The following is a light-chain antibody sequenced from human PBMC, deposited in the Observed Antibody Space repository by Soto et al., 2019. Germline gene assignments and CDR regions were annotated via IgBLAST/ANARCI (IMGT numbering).Light chain of an antibody. CDR2: RAS. Sequence: DIQMTQFPSTLSASVGDRVTITCRACQIVDTWLAWYQQKPGKAPSLLIYRASNLESGVPSRFSGSGSGTEFTLTIRSLQPDDFATYYCQQYNNYPRTFGQGTKVDIK. V-gene: IGKV1-5*03. CDR1: QIVDTW. CDR3: QQYNNYPRT. J-gene: IGKJ1*01.